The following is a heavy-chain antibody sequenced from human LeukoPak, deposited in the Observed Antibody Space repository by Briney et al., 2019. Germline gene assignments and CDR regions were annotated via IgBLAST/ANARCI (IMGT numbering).Heavy chain of an antibody. V-gene: IGHV3-30*03. CDR2: ISYDGSNK. CDR3: ARTLRENDAFDI. Sequence: QPGRSLRLSCAASGFTFSSYGMHWVRQAPGKGLEWVAVISYDGSNKYYADSVKGRFTISRDNSKNTLYLQMNSLRDEDTAVYYCARTLRENDAFDIWGQGTMVTVSS. D-gene: IGHD3-10*01. J-gene: IGHJ3*02. CDR1: GFTFSSYG.